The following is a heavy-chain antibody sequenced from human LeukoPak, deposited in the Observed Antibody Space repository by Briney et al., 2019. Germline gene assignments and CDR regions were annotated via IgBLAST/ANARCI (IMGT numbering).Heavy chain of an antibody. Sequence: SETLSLTCTVSGGSISSSNYYWGWIRQPPGKGLEWIGSIYYSGSTYYNPSLKSRVTISVDTSKNQFSLKLSSVTAADTAVYYCARDGRSGGSVDYWGQGTLVTVSS. J-gene: IGHJ4*02. CDR3: ARDGRSGGSVDY. CDR2: IYYSGST. D-gene: IGHD1-1*01. V-gene: IGHV4-39*07. CDR1: GGSISSSNYY.